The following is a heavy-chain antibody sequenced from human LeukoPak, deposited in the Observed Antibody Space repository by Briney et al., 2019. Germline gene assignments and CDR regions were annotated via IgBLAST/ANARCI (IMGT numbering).Heavy chain of an antibody. V-gene: IGHV1-2*02. J-gene: IGHJ4*02. Sequence: ASVKVSCTASGYTFIGYYMHWVRQAPGQGLEWMGWINPNSGDTNYAQKFQGRVTMTRDTSISTAYMEVNRLTSDDTAVYYCARDGGLDYWGQGTLVTVSS. CDR1: GYTFIGYY. D-gene: IGHD3-16*01. CDR2: INPNSGDT. CDR3: ARDGGLDY.